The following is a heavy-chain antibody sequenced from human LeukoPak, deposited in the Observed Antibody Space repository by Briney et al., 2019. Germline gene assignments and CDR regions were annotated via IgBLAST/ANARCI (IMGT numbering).Heavy chain of an antibody. CDR1: GASLTIYY. V-gene: IGHV4-59*08. J-gene: IGHJ6*02. CDR3: ARLPYFYDSSGYHV. Sequence: SETLSLTCTVSGASLTIYYWSWIRQPPGEGLGWIGYIYYSGSTNYNPSLKSRVTISVDTSKNQFSLKLSSLTAADTAVYYCARLPYFYDSSGYHVWGQGTTVTVSS. CDR2: IYYSGST. D-gene: IGHD3-22*01.